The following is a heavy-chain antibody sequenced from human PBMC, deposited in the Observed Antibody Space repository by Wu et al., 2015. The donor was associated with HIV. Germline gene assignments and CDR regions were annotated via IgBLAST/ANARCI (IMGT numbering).Heavy chain of an antibody. CDR1: GYTFTNYG. CDR2: IIPIFGTA. CDR3: ATHVRGYYYDSSGYYFDY. J-gene: IGHJ4*02. D-gene: IGHD3-22*01. V-gene: IGHV1-69*13. Sequence: QLVQSGTEVKKTGASVKVSCMASGYTFTNYGISWVRQAPGQGLEWMGRIIPIFGTANYAQKFQGRVTITADESTSTAYMELSSLRSEDTAVYYCATHVRGYYYDSSGYYFDYWGQGTLVTVSS.